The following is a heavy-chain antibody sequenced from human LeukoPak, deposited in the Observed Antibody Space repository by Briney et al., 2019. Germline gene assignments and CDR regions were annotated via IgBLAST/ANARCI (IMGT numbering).Heavy chain of an antibody. CDR1: GFTFSDYY. Sequence: GGSLRLSCAASGFTFSDYYMSWIRQAPGKGLEWVSYISSSGSTIYYADSVKGRFTISRDNAKNSLYLQMNSLRAEDTAVYYCARVRVLSITMIVVKGVDAFDIWGQGTMVTVSS. D-gene: IGHD3-22*01. J-gene: IGHJ3*02. CDR3: ARVRVLSITMIVVKGVDAFDI. CDR2: ISSSGSTI. V-gene: IGHV3-11*04.